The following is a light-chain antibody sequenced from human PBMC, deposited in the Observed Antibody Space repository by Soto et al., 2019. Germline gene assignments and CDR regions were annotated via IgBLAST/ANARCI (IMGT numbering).Light chain of an antibody. J-gene: IGKJ2*01. V-gene: IGKV1-5*01. CDR3: QQYKGYT. Sequence: DIQMTQSPSTLSASVGDRVTITCRASQSISSWLAWYQQKPGKAPKLLIYDASSLESGVPSRFSGSGSGTEFTLTISSLQPDDFATYYCQQYKGYTVGQGTKLKIK. CDR2: DAS. CDR1: QSISSW.